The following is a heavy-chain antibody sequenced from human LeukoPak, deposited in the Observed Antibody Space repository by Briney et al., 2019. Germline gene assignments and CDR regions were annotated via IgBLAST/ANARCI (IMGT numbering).Heavy chain of an antibody. CDR1: GFTFSSYE. CDR2: ISSSGSTI. V-gene: IGHV3-48*03. Sequence: GGSLRFSCAASGFTFSSYEMNCVRQAPGKGLEWVSNISSSGSTIYYADSVKGRFTISRDNAKNSLYLQMNSLRAEDTAVYYCARDEEKYRLPDYYYYGMDVWGQGTTVTASS. CDR3: ARDEEKYRLPDYYYYGMDV. D-gene: IGHD2-2*01. J-gene: IGHJ6*02.